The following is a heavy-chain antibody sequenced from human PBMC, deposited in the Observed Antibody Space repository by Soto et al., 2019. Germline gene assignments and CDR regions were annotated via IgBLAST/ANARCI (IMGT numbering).Heavy chain of an antibody. Sequence: SETLSLTCTVSDGSISSGGYYWSWIRQHPGKGLEWIGYIYYSGSTYYNPSLKSRVTISVDTSKNQFSLKLSSVTAADTAVYYCARGGRITMVRGFINWFDHWGQGTLVTVSS. V-gene: IGHV4-31*03. CDR3: ARGGRITMVRGFINWFDH. CDR1: DGSISSGGYY. J-gene: IGHJ5*02. CDR2: IYYSGST. D-gene: IGHD3-10*01.